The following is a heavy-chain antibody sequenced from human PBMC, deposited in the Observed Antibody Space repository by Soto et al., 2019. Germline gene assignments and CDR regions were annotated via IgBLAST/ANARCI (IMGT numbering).Heavy chain of an antibody. CDR1: GGTFSGYA. CDR3: ARSRGDIVAPSNWFEP. V-gene: IGHV1-69*06. D-gene: IGHD5-12*01. Sequence: SVKVSWKAPGGTFSGYAISWVRQAPGQGLEWMGGIIPIFGTANYAQKFQGRVTITADKSTSTAYMELSSLRSEDTAVYYCARSRGDIVAPSNWFEPWGQGTLVTVSS. CDR2: IIPIFGTA. J-gene: IGHJ5*02.